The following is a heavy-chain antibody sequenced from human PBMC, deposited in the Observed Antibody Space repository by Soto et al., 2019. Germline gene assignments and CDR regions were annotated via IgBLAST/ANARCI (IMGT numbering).Heavy chain of an antibody. V-gene: IGHV4-61*08. CDR3: SRDRVVVITPPTSWSSIDL. CDR2: ISLTGDT. D-gene: IGHD2-15*01. J-gene: IGHJ2*01. CDR1: GDSVSSSVYY. Sequence: QVQLQESGPGLVKPSETLSLTCRISGDSVSSSVYYWTWIRQRPGQRLERNAYISLTGDTNYNPPLKSRVSMSVDNAKYQYCLNLKSVDAADTAVYFCSRDRVVVITPPTSWSSIDLWRSATLVT.